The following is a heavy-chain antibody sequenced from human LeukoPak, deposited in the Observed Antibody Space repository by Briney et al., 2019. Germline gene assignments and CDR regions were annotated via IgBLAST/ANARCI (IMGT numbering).Heavy chain of an antibody. D-gene: IGHD2-2*01. Sequence: KASETLSLTCAVSGDSIRGGPYHWRWIRQHPGKGLEWIGYIHYSGTSYYNPSLKSRVTISVDTSNNQFSLKLSSVSAADTAVYYCARADWSTTCYYIDDWGRGTLVTVSS. J-gene: IGHJ4*02. CDR3: ARADWSTTCYYIDD. CDR2: IHYSGTS. CDR1: GDSIRGGPYH. V-gene: IGHV4-31*11.